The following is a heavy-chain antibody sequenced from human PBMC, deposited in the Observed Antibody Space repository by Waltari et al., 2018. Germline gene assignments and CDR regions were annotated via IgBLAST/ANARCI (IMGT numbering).Heavy chain of an antibody. J-gene: IGHJ4*02. CDR1: GDSVRNHYW. CDR3: ARDRGRGLYLDS. CDR2: INGSGKT. Sequence: QLQLQQSGPGLVKPSESLSLTSAVPGDSVRNHYWWSWVRQPPGKGLEWIGQINGSGKTNYNPSLESRVTVSMDTSNNQFSLKVTSPTAADTAVYYCARDRGRGLYLDSWGQGTLVTVSP. V-gene: IGHV4-4*02. D-gene: IGHD1-26*01.